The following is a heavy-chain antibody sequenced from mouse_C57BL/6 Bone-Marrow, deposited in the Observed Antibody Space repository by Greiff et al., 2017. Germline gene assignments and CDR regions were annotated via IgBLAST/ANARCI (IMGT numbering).Heavy chain of an antibody. CDR3: ARVLDSSGYAWFAY. J-gene: IGHJ3*01. Sequence: EVQRVESGPGLVKPSQSLSLTCSVTGYSITSGYYWNWIRQFPGNKLEWMGYISYDGSNNYNPSLKNRISITRDTSKHQFFLKLNSVTTEDTATYYCARVLDSSGYAWFAYWGQGTLVTVSA. CDR2: ISYDGSN. V-gene: IGHV3-6*01. CDR1: GYSITSGYY. D-gene: IGHD3-2*02.